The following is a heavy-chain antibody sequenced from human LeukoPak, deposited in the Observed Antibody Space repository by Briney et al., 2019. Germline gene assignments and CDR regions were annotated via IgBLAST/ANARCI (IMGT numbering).Heavy chain of an antibody. CDR2: ISCSGDSP. CDR3: AKARFYRTFDAFDI. D-gene: IGHD3-10*01. CDR1: VFTSTIYA. V-gene: IGHV3-23*01. Sequence: GGSLRLSCAASVFTSTIYALSCGPQAPREGVEWGSAISCSGDSPYYEDSVKGRLTTSSDKSKNTLYLEMNNLRAEDTAVHYCAKARFYRTFDAFDIWGQGTMVTVSS. J-gene: IGHJ3*02.